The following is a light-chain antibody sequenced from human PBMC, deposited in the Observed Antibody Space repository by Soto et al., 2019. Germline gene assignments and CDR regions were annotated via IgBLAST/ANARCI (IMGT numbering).Light chain of an antibody. Sequence: EIVMTQSPATLSVSPGERATLSCWASQSVSSNLAWYQQKPGQAPRLLIYDVSTRATGIPTRFSGSGSGTEFTLTISSLQSEDFAAYYCHQYNNWPLTFGGGTKVEIK. CDR1: QSVSSN. CDR3: HQYNNWPLT. CDR2: DVS. V-gene: IGKV3D-15*01. J-gene: IGKJ4*01.